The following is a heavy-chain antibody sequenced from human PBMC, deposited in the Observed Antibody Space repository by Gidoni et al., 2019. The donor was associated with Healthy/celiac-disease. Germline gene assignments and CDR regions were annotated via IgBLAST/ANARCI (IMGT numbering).Heavy chain of an antibody. Sequence: QVQLVQSGAEGKKPGAAVKVSCKASGYTFTGYYMHWVRQAPGQGLEWMVWINPNSGGTNYAQKFPGWVTMTRDTSISTAYMELSRLRSDDTAVYYCARDRGTCGGDCYDLGWFDPWGQGTLVTVSS. CDR3: ARDRGTCGGDCYDLGWFDP. CDR1: GYTFTGYY. J-gene: IGHJ5*02. V-gene: IGHV1-2*04. D-gene: IGHD2-21*01. CDR2: INPNSGGT.